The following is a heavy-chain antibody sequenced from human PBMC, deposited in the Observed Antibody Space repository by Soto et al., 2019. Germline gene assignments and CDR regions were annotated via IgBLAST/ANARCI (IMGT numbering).Heavy chain of an antibody. Sequence: PGGSLRIACASSGFSFTYAWMSWVRQAPGKGLELVGRIKSKSDGGTTDYAAAVKGRFTISSDDAKDTRSLQMNSLKTEDTAISYRFTNPYWGQGTLVTVSS. CDR3: FTNPY. J-gene: IGHJ4*02. CDR2: IKSKSDGGTT. V-gene: IGHV3-15*01. CDR1: GFSFTYAW. D-gene: IGHD2-2*01.